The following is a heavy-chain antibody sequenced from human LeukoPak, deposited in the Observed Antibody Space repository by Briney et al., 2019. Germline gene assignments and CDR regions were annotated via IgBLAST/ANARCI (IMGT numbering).Heavy chain of an antibody. CDR2: ISSSSSYI. V-gene: IGHV3-21*01. J-gene: IGHJ4*02. CDR1: GFTLSSYA. D-gene: IGHD3-10*02. Sequence: GGSLRLSCAASGFTLSSYAMNWVRQAPGKGLEWVSSISSSSSYIYYADSVKGRFTISRDNAKNSLYLQMNSLRAEDTAVYYCARAPMFTVAVPDYWGQGTLVTVSS. CDR3: ARAPMFTVAVPDY.